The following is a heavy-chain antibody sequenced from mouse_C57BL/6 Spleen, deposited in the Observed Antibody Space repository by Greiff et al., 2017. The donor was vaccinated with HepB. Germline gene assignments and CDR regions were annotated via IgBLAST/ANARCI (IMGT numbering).Heavy chain of an antibody. V-gene: IGHV1-64*01. Sequence: QVQLKQPGAELVKPGASVKLSCKASGYTFTSYWMHWVKQRPGQGLEWIGMIHPNSGSTNYNEKFKSKATLTVDKSSSTAYMQLSSLTSEDSAVYYCARWDWDEAWFAYWGQGTLVTVSA. D-gene: IGHD4-1*01. CDR3: ARWDWDEAWFAY. CDR1: GYTFTSYW. J-gene: IGHJ3*01. CDR2: IHPNSGST.